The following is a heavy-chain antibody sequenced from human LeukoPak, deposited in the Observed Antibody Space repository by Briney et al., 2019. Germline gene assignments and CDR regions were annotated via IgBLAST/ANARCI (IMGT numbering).Heavy chain of an antibody. CDR1: GYKFTDYY. J-gene: IGHJ4*02. V-gene: IGHV1-2*02. D-gene: IGHD3-22*01. CDR3: VRGYYDLSGYYRVDYFDY. CDR2: INPNSTVT. Sequence: ASVKVSCKASGYKFTDYYIHWVRQVPGQGLEWRGWINPNSTVTHYAQKFQGRVTVTRDASISTAYMELSRMRSDDTAVYYCVRGYYDLSGYYRVDYFDYWGQGTLVTVST.